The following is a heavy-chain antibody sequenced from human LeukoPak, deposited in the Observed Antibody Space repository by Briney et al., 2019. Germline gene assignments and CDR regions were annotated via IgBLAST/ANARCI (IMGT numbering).Heavy chain of an antibody. CDR2: VHLSGST. CDR1: NGSFSNYY. Sequence: SETLSLTCTIYNGSFSNYYWSWIRQSPGKGLEWIGDVHLSGSTHYSPSLKSRVTISLDTSRNQFSLKLSSVTAADTAFYFCARGGDIVVVPAAINWFDPWGQGTLVTVSS. CDR3: ARGGDIVVVPAAINWFDP. D-gene: IGHD2-2*02. V-gene: IGHV4-34*01. J-gene: IGHJ5*02.